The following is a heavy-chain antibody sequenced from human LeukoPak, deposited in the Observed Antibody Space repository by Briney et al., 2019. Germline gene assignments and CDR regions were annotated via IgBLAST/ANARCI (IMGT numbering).Heavy chain of an antibody. Sequence: TGGSLRLSCAASGFTFSDYDMHWVRQAPGKGLEWVTVISYDGNNKYYADSVKGRFTISRDNSKNTLYLQMNSLRAEDTAVYYCARDRSDILTGYYRGLDYWGQGTLVTVSS. CDR2: ISYDGNNK. D-gene: IGHD3-9*01. CDR3: ARDRSDILTGYYRGLDY. V-gene: IGHV3-30*03. CDR1: GFTFSDYD. J-gene: IGHJ4*02.